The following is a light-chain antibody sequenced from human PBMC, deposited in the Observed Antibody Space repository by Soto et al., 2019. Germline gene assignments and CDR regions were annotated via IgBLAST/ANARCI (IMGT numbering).Light chain of an antibody. CDR2: GPS. CDR3: PQFGGSPPVT. V-gene: IGKV3-20*01. Sequence: ETVLTQSPGTLSLSPGERATLSCRASQTVFNNFVSWYQLKSGQPPKLLIFGPSGRAAGIPDRFSGSGSGTDFTLTISRLEPEDSAVYFCPQFGGSPPVTFGGGTTVEIK. J-gene: IGKJ4*01. CDR1: QTVFNNF.